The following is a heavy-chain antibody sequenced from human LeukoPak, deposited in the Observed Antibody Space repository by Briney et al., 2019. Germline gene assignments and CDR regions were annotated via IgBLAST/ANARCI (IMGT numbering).Heavy chain of an antibody. J-gene: IGHJ4*02. Sequence: GGSLRLSCVASGFSFSSYAMSWVRQAPGKGLEWVSAISGTGGATFYGDSVKGRFSISRDNSKNMVSLQASSLRAEDTAVYYCVKGVQTKTYYYDRSGYYHFDYWGQGTLVTVSS. CDR1: GFSFSSYA. CDR2: ISGTGGAT. D-gene: IGHD3-22*01. V-gene: IGHV3-23*01. CDR3: VKGVQTKTYYYDRSGYYHFDY.